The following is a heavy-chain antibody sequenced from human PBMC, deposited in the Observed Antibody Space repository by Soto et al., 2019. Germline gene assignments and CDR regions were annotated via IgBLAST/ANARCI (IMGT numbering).Heavy chain of an antibody. CDR3: ARGKSSGWYWYYYGMDV. V-gene: IGHV3-30-3*01. D-gene: IGHD6-19*01. J-gene: IGHJ6*02. CDR1: GFTFSSYA. CDR2: ISYDGSNK. Sequence: GGSLRLSCAASGFTFSSYAMHWVRQAPGKGLEWVAVISYDGSNKYYADSVKGRFTISRDNSKNTLYLQMNSLRAEDTAVYYCARGKSSGWYWYYYGMDVWGQGTTVTVSS.